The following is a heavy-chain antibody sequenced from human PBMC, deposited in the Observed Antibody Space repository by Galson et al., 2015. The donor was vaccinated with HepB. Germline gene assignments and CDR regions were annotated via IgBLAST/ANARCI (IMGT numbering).Heavy chain of an antibody. Sequence: LSLTCTVSGGSISSGGYYWSWIRQPPGKGLEWIGYIYYSGSTYYDPSLKSRVTISVDTSKNQFSLKLSSVTAADTAVYYCARGIVGAMIQGWFDPWGQGTLVTVSS. V-gene: IGHV4-30-4*08. CDR1: GGSISSGGYY. J-gene: IGHJ5*02. D-gene: IGHD1-26*01. CDR3: ARGIVGAMIQGWFDP. CDR2: IYYSGST.